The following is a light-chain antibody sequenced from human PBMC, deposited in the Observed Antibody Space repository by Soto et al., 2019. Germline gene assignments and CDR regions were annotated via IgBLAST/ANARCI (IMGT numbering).Light chain of an antibody. Sequence: EIVMTQSPATLSVSPGERATLSCRASQSLSSNLAWYQQKPGQAPRLLIYGASTRATGIPARFGGSGSGTEFTLTISSLQSEDFAVYYCQQYDDWPLTFGGGTKVDIK. V-gene: IGKV3-15*01. CDR1: QSLSSN. CDR2: GAS. J-gene: IGKJ4*01. CDR3: QQYDDWPLT.